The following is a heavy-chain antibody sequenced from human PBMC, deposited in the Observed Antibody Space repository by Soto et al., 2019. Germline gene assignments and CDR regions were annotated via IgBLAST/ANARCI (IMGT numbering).Heavy chain of an antibody. D-gene: IGHD3-3*01. Sequence: PSETLSLTFTVSGGSVSSGSYYWSWIRQHPGRGLEWIGYIYYTGNTYYNPSLKSRLAISVDTSKNQFSLKLTSVTAEDTAVYYCATDPRSDYCHDHLGQGTLVTVSS. V-gene: IGHV4-31*03. J-gene: IGHJ4*02. CDR2: IYYTGNT. CDR1: GGSVSSGSYY. CDR3: ATDPRSDYCHDH.